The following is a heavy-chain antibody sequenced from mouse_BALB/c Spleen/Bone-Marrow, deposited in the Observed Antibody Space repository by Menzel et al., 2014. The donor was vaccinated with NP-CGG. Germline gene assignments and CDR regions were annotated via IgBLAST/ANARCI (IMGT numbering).Heavy chain of an antibody. V-gene: IGHV1-9*01. CDR1: GYTFSDYW. CDR3: AKGGHVMDY. J-gene: IGHJ4*01. D-gene: IGHD1-1*02. Sequence: VQPQQSGAELMKPGASVMISCKATGYTFSDYWIEWVKQRPGHGLEWIGEILPGGGSTNYNENFKGKATFTAGTSSNTAYMQLSSLTSEDSAVYYCAKGGHVMDYWGQGTSVTVSS. CDR2: ILPGGGST.